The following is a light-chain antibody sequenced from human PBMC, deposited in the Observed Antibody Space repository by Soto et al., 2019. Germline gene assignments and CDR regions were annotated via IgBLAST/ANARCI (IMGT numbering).Light chain of an antibody. V-gene: IGKV3-15*01. CDR3: QQYSSWPSIT. Sequence: EIVMTQSPATLSVSPGERATLSCRASQSVSSNLAWYQQKPGQAPRLLIYGASTRATGIPARFSGSGSGTEFTLTISSLQSEDFAVYYYQQYSSWPSITFGQGTRLEIK. CDR1: QSVSSN. J-gene: IGKJ5*01. CDR2: GAS.